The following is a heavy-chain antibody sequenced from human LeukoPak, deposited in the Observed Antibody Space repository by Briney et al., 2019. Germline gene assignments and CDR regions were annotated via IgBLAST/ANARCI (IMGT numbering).Heavy chain of an antibody. V-gene: IGHV1-2*02. CDR3: ARAYGSGSSYHPDY. CDR2: INPNSGGT. Sequence: GSVKVSCKASGYTFTGYYMHWVRQAPGQGLEWMGWINPNSGGTNSSQKFQDRVTLTRDTSISTAYMELGSLRSDDTAIYYCARAYGSGSSYHPDYWGQGTLVTVSS. D-gene: IGHD3-10*01. J-gene: IGHJ4*02. CDR1: GYTFTGYY.